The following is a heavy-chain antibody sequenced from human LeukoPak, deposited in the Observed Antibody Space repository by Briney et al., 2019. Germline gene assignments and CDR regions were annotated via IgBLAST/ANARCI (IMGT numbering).Heavy chain of an antibody. CDR2: ISAYNGNT. J-gene: IGHJ3*02. Sequence: GASVKVSCKASGYTFTSYGISWVRQAPGQGLEWMGWISAYNGNTNYAQKLQGRVTMTTDTSTSTAYMELGSLRSDDTAVYYCARESIYYYDSSGYYSPHAFDIWGQGTMVTVSS. D-gene: IGHD3-22*01. CDR1: GYTFTSYG. CDR3: ARESIYYYDSSGYYSPHAFDI. V-gene: IGHV1-18*01.